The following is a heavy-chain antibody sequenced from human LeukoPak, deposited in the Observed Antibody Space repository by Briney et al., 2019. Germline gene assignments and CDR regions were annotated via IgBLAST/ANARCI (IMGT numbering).Heavy chain of an antibody. J-gene: IGHJ4*02. CDR3: ARRGRAAGKYGGYEYWYFDY. V-gene: IGHV4-59*08. CDR2: ISYSGNT. Sequence: SETLSLTCTVSGGSMSNYYWSWVRQTPGKGLGWIGYISYSGNTNHNPPLKSRVTISVDTSKNRFSLKLSSVTAADTAVYYCARRGRAAGKYGGYEYWYFDYWGQGTLVTVSS. CDR1: GGSMSNYY. D-gene: IGHD5-12*01.